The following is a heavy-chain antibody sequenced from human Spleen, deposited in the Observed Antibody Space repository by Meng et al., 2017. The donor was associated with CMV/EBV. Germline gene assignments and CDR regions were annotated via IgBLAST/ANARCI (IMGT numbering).Heavy chain of an antibody. Sequence: GESLKISCAASGFTFSSYAVHWVRQAPGKGLEWVAVISYDGSNKYYADSVKGRFTISRDNSKNTLYLQMNSLRAEDTAVYYCARDFGWLELLTYYWGQGTLVTVSS. CDR2: ISYDGSNK. CDR3: ARDFGWLELLTYY. V-gene: IGHV3-30*04. J-gene: IGHJ4*02. D-gene: IGHD1-26*01. CDR1: GFTFSSYA.